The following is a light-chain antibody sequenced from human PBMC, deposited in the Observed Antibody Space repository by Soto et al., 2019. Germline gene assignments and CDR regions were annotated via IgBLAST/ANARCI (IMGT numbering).Light chain of an antibody. V-gene: IGLV2-14*01. Sequence: QSALTQPASVSGSPGQSITISCTGTSSDVGGYNYVSWYQQQSGKAPKLMIHEVSNRPSGVSSRFSGSKSGNTASLTISRLQADDEADYYCSSYTSSRAYVFGIGTKLTVL. CDR2: EVS. CDR1: SSDVGGYNY. J-gene: IGLJ1*01. CDR3: SSYTSSRAYV.